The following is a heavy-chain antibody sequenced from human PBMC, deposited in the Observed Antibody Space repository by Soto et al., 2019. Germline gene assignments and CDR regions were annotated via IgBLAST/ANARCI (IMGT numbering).Heavy chain of an antibody. D-gene: IGHD2-15*01. CDR1: GFTFGDYA. V-gene: IGHV3-49*03. CDR2: IRSKAYGGTT. CDR3: TRVQWDLGYCSGGSCPYFDY. J-gene: IGHJ4*02. Sequence: GGSLRLSCTASGFTFGDYAMSWFRQAPGKGLEWVGFIRSKAYGGTTEYAASVKGRFTISRDDSKSVAYLQMNSLKTEDTAVYYCTRVQWDLGYCSGGSCPYFDYWGQGTLVTVSS.